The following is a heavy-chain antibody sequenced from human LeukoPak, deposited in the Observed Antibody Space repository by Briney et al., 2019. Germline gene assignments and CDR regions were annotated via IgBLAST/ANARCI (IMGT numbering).Heavy chain of an antibody. J-gene: IGHJ4*02. CDR1: GGSISGYY. CDR2: VQLCGAT. V-gene: IGHV4-59*08. D-gene: IGHD3-16*01. Sequence: PSETLSLTCTVSGGSISGYYWNWIRQPPGKGLEWIGYVQLCGATNYNPSLRSRVTITVDTSKNQISLKLRSVTAADTATYFCARRRGGYSEGEFKFWGQGTQVAVSS. CDR3: ARRRGGYSEGEFKF.